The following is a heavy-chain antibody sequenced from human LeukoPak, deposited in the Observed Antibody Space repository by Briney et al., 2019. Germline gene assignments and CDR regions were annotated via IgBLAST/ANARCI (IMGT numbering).Heavy chain of an antibody. CDR3: ARERSRYSGSYLKYYFDY. CDR2: FYYSGST. CDR1: GGSISSYY. D-gene: IGHD1-26*01. Sequence: SETLSLTCTVSGGSISSYYWSWIRQPPGKGLEWIGYFYYSGSTNYNPSLKSRVTISVDTSKNQFSLKLSSVTAADTAVYYCARERSRYSGSYLKYYFDYWGQGTLVTVSS. J-gene: IGHJ4*02. V-gene: IGHV4-59*01.